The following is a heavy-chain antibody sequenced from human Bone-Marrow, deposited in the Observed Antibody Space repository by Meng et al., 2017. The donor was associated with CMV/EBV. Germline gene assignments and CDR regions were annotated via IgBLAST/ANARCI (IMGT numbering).Heavy chain of an antibody. CDR1: GFTVSSNY. V-gene: IGHV3-53*01. CDR2: IYNDGAT. D-gene: IGHD3-3*01. J-gene: IGHJ6*02. Sequence: GESLKISCAASGFTVSSNYMSWVRQAPGKGLQWVSVIYNDGATYSADSVKGRFTISRATSENSVYLQMNTLRAEDTAVYYCARERIRYLEWTSSYGMDVWGQGTTVTVSS. CDR3: ARERIRYLEWTSSYGMDV.